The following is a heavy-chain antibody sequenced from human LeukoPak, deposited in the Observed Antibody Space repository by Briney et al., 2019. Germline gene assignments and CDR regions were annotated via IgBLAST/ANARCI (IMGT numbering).Heavy chain of an antibody. V-gene: IGHV3-9*01. CDR1: GFTFDDYA. CDR3: AREIQSWNAH. J-gene: IGHJ4*02. D-gene: IGHD1-1*01. CDR2: ISWNSGSI. Sequence: GRSLRLSCAASGFTFDDYAMHWVRQAPGKGLEWVSGISWNSGSIGYADSVKGRFTISRDNAKNSLYLQMNSLRAEDTAVYYCAREIQSWNAHWGQGTLVTVSS.